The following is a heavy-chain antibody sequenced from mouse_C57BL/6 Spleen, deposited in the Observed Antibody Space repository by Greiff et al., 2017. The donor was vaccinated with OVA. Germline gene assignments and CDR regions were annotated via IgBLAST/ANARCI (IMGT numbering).Heavy chain of an antibody. Sequence: VQLQQSGAELVRPGASVTLSCKASGYTFTDYEMHWVKQTPVHGLEWIGAIDPETGGTAYNQKFKGKAILTADKSSSTAYMELRSLTSEDSAVYYCTRYYYGSSRDFDYWGQGTTLTVSS. J-gene: IGHJ2*01. CDR1: GYTFTDYE. V-gene: IGHV1-15*01. CDR3: TRYYYGSSRDFDY. D-gene: IGHD1-1*01. CDR2: IDPETGGT.